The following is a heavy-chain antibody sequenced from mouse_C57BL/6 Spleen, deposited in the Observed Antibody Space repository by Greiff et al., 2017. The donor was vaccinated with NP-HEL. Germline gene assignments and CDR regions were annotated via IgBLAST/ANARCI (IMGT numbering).Heavy chain of an antibody. V-gene: IGHV1-64*01. CDR3: ARNYDPTGRAMDD. Sequence: QVQLQQPGAELVKPGASVKLSCKASGYTFTSYWMHWVKQRPGQGLEWIGMIHPNSGSTNYNEKFKSKATLTLDKSSSTAYMQLSSLTSEDTAVYYCARNYDPTGRAMDDWGQGTSVTVSS. D-gene: IGHD4-1*02. J-gene: IGHJ4*01. CDR2: IHPNSGST. CDR1: GYTFTSYW.